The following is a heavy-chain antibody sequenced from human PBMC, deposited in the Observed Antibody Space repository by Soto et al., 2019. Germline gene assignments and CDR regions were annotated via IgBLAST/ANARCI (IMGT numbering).Heavy chain of an antibody. D-gene: IGHD3-16*01. V-gene: IGHV3-30*18. CDR2: ISYDGSNK. CDR1: GFTFSSYG. CDR3: AKPRLRLGELLAPFDY. J-gene: IGHJ4*02. Sequence: PGGSLRLSCAASGFTFSSYGMHWVRQAPGKGLEWVAVISYDGSNKYYADSVKGRFTISRDNSKNTLYLQMNSLRAEDTAVYYCAKPRLRLGELLAPFDYWGQGTLVTVSS.